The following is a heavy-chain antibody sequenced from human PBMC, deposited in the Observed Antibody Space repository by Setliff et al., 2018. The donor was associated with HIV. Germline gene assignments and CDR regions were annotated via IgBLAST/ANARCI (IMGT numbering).Heavy chain of an antibody. CDR2: ITAGGTT. D-gene: IGHD3-22*01. Sequence: GGSLRLSCAASGFTFSSYAMSWVRQAPGKGLEWVSIITAGGTTYYADSVKGRLTISRDNSKSTLYLQMNSLRAEDTAVYYCAKDRGSGYYSPSDYWGQGTLVTVSS. J-gene: IGHJ4*02. CDR1: GFTFSSYA. V-gene: IGHV3-23*01. CDR3: AKDRGSGYYSPSDY.